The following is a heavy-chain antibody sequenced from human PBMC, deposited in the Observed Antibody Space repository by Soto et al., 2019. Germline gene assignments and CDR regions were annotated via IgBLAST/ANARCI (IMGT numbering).Heavy chain of an antibody. J-gene: IGHJ4*02. CDR2: IYYSGST. V-gene: IGHV4-31*03. CDR1: GGSISSGGYY. Sequence: PSETLSLTCTVSGGSISSGGYYWRWIRQHPGKGLEWIGYIYYSGSTYYNPSLKRRVTISVDTSKNQFSLKLSSVTAADTAVYYCARAPPEGYDILTGYYPQNYFDYWGQGTLVTVSS. D-gene: IGHD3-9*01. CDR3: ARAPPEGYDILTGYYPQNYFDY.